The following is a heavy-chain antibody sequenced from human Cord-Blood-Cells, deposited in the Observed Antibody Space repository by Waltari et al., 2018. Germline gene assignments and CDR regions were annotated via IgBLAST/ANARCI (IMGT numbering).Heavy chain of an antibody. J-gene: IGHJ5*02. CDR2: ISYDGSNK. V-gene: IGHV3-30-3*01. CDR1: GFTFSSYA. D-gene: IGHD2-8*02. CDR3: ARDGGVP. Sequence: QVQLVESGGGVVQPGRSLRLSCAASGFTFSSYAMHWVRQAPGKGLEWVAVISYDGSNKYYADSVKGRFTISRDNSKNTLYLQMNSLRAEDTAVYYCARDGGVPWGQGTLVTVSS.